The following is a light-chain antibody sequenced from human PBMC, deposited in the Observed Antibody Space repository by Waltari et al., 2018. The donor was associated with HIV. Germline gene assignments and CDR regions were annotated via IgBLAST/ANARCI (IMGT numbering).Light chain of an antibody. J-gene: IGLJ2*01. V-gene: IGLV2-14*01. CDR1: SNDVGGYNY. CDR2: EVT. CDR3: SSYTSSSTVV. Sequence: QSALTQPASVSGSPGQSITISCTGTSNDVGGYNYVSWYQQHPGTAPKLMIYEVTNRPSGISSRFSGSKSGNTASLTISGLQAEDEADYYCSSYTSSSTVVFGGGTKLTVL.